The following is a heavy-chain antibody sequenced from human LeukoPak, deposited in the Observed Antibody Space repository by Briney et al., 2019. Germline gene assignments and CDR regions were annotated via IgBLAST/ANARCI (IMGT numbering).Heavy chain of an antibody. CDR1: GGTFSSYA. CDR2: IIPILGIA. Sequence: ASVKVSCKASGGTFSSYAISWVRPAPGQGLEWMGRIIPILGIANYAQKFQGRVTITADKSTSTAYMELSSLRSEDTAVYYCARAGVVVGATSWFDPWGQGTLVTVSP. CDR3: ARAGVVVGATSWFDP. D-gene: IGHD1-26*01. J-gene: IGHJ5*02. V-gene: IGHV1-69*04.